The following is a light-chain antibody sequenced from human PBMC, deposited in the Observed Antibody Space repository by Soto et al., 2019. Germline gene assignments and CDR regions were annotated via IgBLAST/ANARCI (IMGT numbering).Light chain of an antibody. CDR2: AAS. J-gene: IGKJ1*01. CDR3: LQYYNCSWT. V-gene: IGKV1-6*01. Sequence: AIQMPQSPSSLSASVVDGVAISCRASQDIRNTLAWYQQKPGEAPKLLIFAASNLQSGVPSRFSGSGSVTDFTLAITGLQPEDFATYYCLQYYNCSWTFGQGTKVDIK. CDR1: QDIRNT.